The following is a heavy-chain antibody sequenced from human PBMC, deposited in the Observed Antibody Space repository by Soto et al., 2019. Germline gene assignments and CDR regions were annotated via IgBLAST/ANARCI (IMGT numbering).Heavy chain of an antibody. V-gene: IGHV3-13*01. J-gene: IGHJ4*02. CDR3: TRSPALVRGVRAFDH. CDR2: IGTAGDT. CDR1: GFTFSRYD. Sequence: GGSLRLSXAASGFTFSRYDMHWVRQATGKSLEWVSAIGTAGDTYYPGSVKGRFTISRENAKNSLYLQMNSLRAGDTAVYYCTRSPALVRGVRAFDHWGQGTLVTVSS. D-gene: IGHD3-10*01.